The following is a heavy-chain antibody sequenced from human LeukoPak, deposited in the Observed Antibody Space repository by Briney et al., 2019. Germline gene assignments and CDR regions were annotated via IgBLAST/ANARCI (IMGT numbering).Heavy chain of an antibody. V-gene: IGHV3-23*01. D-gene: IGHD3-22*01. CDR1: GFTLSNYA. J-gene: IGHJ6*03. CDR2: ISGSGGST. CDR3: AKMALTMIVVPYYMDV. Sequence: PGGSLRLSCAASGFTLSNYAMSWVRQAPGKGLEWVSAISGSGGSTYYADSVKGRFTISRDNTNNILYLQMNSLRAEDTAVYYLAKMALTMIVVPYYMDVWGKGTTVTVSS.